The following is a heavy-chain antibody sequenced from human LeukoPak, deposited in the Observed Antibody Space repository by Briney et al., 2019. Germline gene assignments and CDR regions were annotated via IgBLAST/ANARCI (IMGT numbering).Heavy chain of an antibody. CDR1: GGSISGTSYY. CDR3: ATNHYSSGPIIDY. Sequence: SETLSLTCTVSGGSISGTSYYWGWIRQPPGKGLEWIGSIYYSGSTYYHPSLKSRVTISVDTSKNQFSLKLSSVTAADTAVYYCATNHYSSGPIIDYWGQGTLVTVSS. CDR2: IYYSGST. D-gene: IGHD6-19*01. J-gene: IGHJ4*02. V-gene: IGHV4-39*07.